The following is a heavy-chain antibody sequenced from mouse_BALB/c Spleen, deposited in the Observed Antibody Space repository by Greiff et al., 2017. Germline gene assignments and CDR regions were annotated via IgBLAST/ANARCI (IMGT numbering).Heavy chain of an antibody. V-gene: IGHV5-4*02. J-gene: IGHJ4*01. D-gene: IGHD2-14*01. CDR1: GFSFSDYY. CDR2: ISDGGSYT. Sequence: EVQRVESGGGLVKPGGSLKLSCAASGFSFSDYYMYWVRQTPEKRLEWVATISDGGSYTYYPDSVKGRFTISRDNAKNNLYLQMRSLKSEDTAMYYCARGGVRGYYDAMDYWGQGTSGTVSS. CDR3: ARGGVRGYYDAMDY.